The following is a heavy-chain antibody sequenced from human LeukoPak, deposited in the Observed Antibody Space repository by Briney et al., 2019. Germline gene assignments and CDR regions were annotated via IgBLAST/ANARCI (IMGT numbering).Heavy chain of an antibody. CDR1: RFTFSSYA. J-gene: IGHJ6*03. V-gene: IGHV3-23*01. CDR2: ISGSGGST. Sequence: PGGSLGLSCAASRFTFSSYAMSWVRQAPGKGLEWVSAISGSGGSTYYADSVKGRFTISRDNSKNTLYLQMNSLRAEDTAVYYCAKVGSGSSHYYYYMDVWGKGTTVTVSS. CDR3: AKVGSGSSHYYYYMDV. D-gene: IGHD1-26*01.